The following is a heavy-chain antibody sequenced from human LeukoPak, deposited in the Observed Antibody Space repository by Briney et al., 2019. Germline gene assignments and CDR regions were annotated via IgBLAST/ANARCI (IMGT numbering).Heavy chain of an antibody. CDR3: ATNIAVAGNPAY. V-gene: IGHV1-46*01. D-gene: IGHD6-19*01. CDR1: GHTFTGYY. CDR2: INPSGGST. J-gene: IGHJ4*02. Sequence: ASVRVSCKASGHTFTGYYMHWVRQAPGQGLEWMGIINPSGGSTSYAQKFQGRVTMTRDMSTSTVYMELSSLRSEDTAVYYCATNIAVAGNPAYWGQGTLVTVSS.